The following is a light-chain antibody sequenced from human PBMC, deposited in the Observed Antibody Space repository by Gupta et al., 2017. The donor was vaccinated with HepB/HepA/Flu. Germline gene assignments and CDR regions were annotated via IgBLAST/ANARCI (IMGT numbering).Light chain of an antibody. V-gene: IGKV1-9*01. Sequence: DIQLTQSPSFLSASVGDRVTITCRASQGIGSYLAWYQQKPGKAPKLLIYAASTLQIGVPSRFSGSGSGTAFTLAIITRQPEDIATYYCQHLNTYPRSFGQGTKLEIK. J-gene: IGKJ2*03. CDR2: AAS. CDR1: QGIGSY. CDR3: QHLNTYPRS.